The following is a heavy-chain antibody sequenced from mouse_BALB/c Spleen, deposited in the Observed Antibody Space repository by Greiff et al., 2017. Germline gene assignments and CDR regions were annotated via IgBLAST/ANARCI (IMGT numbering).Heavy chain of an antibody. J-gene: IGHJ1*01. CDR3: ARSGGQYFDV. CDR2: IWSGGST. CDR1: GFSLTSYG. Sequence: VQLVESGPGLVQPSQSLSITCTVSGFSLTSYGVHWVRQSPGKGLEWLGVIWSGGSTDYNAAFISRLSISKDNSKSQVFFKMNSLQADDTAIYYCARSGGQYFDVWGAGTTVTVSS. V-gene: IGHV2-4-1*01. D-gene: IGHD1-1*02.